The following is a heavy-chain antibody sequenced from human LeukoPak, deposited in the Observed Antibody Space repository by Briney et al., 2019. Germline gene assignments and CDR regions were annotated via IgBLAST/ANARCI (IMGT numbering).Heavy chain of an antibody. CDR1: GFTFSSYS. D-gene: IGHD6-6*01. CDR3: ARYSSSRRFGGGFDY. CDR2: ISSSSSYI. J-gene: IGHJ4*02. V-gene: IGHV3-21*01. Sequence: KPGGSLILSCAASGFTFSSYSMNWVRQAPGKGLEWVSSISSSSSYIYYADSVKGRFTISRDNAKNSLYLQMNSLRAEDTAVYYCARYSSSRRFGGGFDYWGQGTLVTVSS.